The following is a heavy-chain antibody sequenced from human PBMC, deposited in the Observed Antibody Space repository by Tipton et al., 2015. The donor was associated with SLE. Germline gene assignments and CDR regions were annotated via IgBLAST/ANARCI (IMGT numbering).Heavy chain of an antibody. J-gene: IGHJ6*02. CDR3: ARDDRVVVVPAAMGFLYGMDV. D-gene: IGHD2-2*01. V-gene: IGHV4-30-4*01. CDR1: GGSISSGDYY. CDR2: IYYSGST. Sequence: TLSLTCTVSGGSISSGDYYWSWIRQPPGKGLEWIGYIYYSGSTYYNPSLKSRVTLSVDTSKNQFSLKLSSVTAADTAVYYCARDDRVVVVPAAMGFLYGMDVWGQGTAVTVSS.